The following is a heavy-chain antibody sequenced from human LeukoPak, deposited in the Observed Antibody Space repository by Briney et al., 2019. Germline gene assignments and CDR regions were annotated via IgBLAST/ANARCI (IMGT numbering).Heavy chain of an antibody. V-gene: IGHV3-48*03. CDR3: ARDIAARGAFDI. J-gene: IGHJ3*02. Sequence: GGSLRLSCAASGFTFSSYEMNWVRQAPGKGLEWVSYISIGGRTQYYADSVKGRFTISRDNAKNSLYLQMNSLRAEDTAVYYCARDIAARGAFDIWGQGTMVTVSS. CDR1: GFTFSSYE. CDR2: ISIGGRTQ. D-gene: IGHD6-6*01.